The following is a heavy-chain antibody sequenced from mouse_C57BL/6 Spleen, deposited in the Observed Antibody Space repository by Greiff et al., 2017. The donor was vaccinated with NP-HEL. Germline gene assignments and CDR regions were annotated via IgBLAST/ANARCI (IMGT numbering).Heavy chain of an antibody. CDR3: AREGGYYSFDY. CDR1: GYTFTSYW. Sequence: QVQLQQPGAELVKPGASVKLSCKASGYTFTSYWMHWVKQRPGQGLEWIGMIHPNSGSTNYNEKFKSKATLTVDKSSSTAYMQLSSLTSEDSAVYYCAREGGYYSFDYWGQGTTLTVSS. CDR2: IHPNSGST. J-gene: IGHJ2*01. D-gene: IGHD2-3*01. V-gene: IGHV1-64*01.